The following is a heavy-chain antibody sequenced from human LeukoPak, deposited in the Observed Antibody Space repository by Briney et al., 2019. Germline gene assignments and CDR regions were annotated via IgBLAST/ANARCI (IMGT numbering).Heavy chain of an antibody. D-gene: IGHD6-13*01. J-gene: IGHJ6*03. CDR2: ISSSSSLI. CDR1: GLTLSYYS. CDR3: AKVDRGDYSSSPVPYYNEYMIV. V-gene: IGHV3-21*03. Sequence: GGSMRPSCAASGLTLSYYSMNWVRQAPGRGLEWVSCISSSSSLIFYSDSVRGRFTISRDNAKNLLYLHMNSQRVEDTAVYYCAKVDRGDYSSSPVPYYNEYMIVWGKGTTVTVSS.